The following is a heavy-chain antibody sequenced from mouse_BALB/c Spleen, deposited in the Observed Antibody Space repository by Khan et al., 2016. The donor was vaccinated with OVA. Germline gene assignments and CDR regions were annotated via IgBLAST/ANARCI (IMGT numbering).Heavy chain of an antibody. D-gene: IGHD1-1*01. Sequence: VQLQQSGPGLVKPSQSLSLICTVTGYSITSDYAWNWIRQFPGNKLEWMGFISYSGNTKYNPSLKSRISITRDTSKNQFFLQLNSVPTEDTATYYGARVYGGDFDYWGQGTTLTVSS. CDR2: ISYSGNT. V-gene: IGHV3-2*02. J-gene: IGHJ2*01. CDR1: GYSITSDYA. CDR3: ARVYGGDFDY.